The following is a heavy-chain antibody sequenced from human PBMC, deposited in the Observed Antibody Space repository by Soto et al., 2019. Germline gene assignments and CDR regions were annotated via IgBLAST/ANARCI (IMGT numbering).Heavy chain of an antibody. CDR1: GFTFSNAW. Sequence: EVQLVESGGGLVKPGGSLRLSCAASGFTFSNAWMSWVRQAPGKGLEWVGRIKSKTDGGTTDYAAPVKGRFTISRDDSKNTLYLQMNSLKTEDTAVYYCRYDFWSGPDDWYFDLWGRGTLVTVSS. D-gene: IGHD3-3*01. CDR2: IKSKTDGGTT. J-gene: IGHJ2*01. V-gene: IGHV3-15*07. CDR3: RYDFWSGPDDWYFDL.